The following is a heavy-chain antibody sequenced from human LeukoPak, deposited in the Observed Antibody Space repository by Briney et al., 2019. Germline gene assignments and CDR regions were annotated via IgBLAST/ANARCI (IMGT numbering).Heavy chain of an antibody. J-gene: IGHJ4*02. CDR1: GFSFSTYV. Sequence: GSLRLSCAASGFSFSTYVMTWVRQAPGKGLEWIGEINHSGSTNYNPSLKSRVTISVDTSKNQFSLKLSSVTAADTAVYYCARGLPYSYGAGERFKFDYWGQGTLVTVSS. D-gene: IGHD5-18*01. V-gene: IGHV4-34*01. CDR2: INHSGST. CDR3: ARGLPYSYGAGERFKFDY.